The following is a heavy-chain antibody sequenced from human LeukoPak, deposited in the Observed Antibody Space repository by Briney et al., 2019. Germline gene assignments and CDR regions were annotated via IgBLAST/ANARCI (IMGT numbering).Heavy chain of an antibody. CDR3: ARGHSEAYYDILTALIFFDY. CDR2: INWNGGST. Sequence: GGSLRLSCAASGFTFDDYGMSWVRQAPGKGLEWVSGINWNGGSTGYADSVKGRFTISRDNAKNSLYLQMNSLRAEDTALYYCARGHSEAYYDILTALIFFDYWGQGTLVTVSS. CDR1: GFTFDDYG. V-gene: IGHV3-20*04. J-gene: IGHJ4*02. D-gene: IGHD3-9*01.